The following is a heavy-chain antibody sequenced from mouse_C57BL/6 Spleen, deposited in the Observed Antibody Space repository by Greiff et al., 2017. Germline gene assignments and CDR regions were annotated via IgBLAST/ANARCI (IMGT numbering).Heavy chain of an antibody. CDR3: AREAYDSYFDY. J-gene: IGHJ2*01. CDR1: GYTFTDYY. Sequence: QVQLQQSGAELVRPGASVKLSCKASGYTFTDYYINWVKQRPGQGLEWIARIYPGSGNTYYNEKFKGKATLTAEKSSSTAYMQLSSLTSEDSAVYFCAREAYDSYFDYWGQGTTLTVSS. V-gene: IGHV1-76*01. CDR2: IYPGSGNT. D-gene: IGHD2-4*01.